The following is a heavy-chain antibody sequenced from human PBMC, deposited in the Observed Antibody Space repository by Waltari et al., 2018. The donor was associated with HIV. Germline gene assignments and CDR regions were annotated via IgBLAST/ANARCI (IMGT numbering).Heavy chain of an antibody. Sequence: EVQLLESGGGLVQPGGSLRLSCVGSGFTFRNYGMTWVRQAPGKGLEWVAGLSGSGGSTHYADSVKGRLTISSDNSNNTSYLQMNSLRAEDTAVYYCAIQYNPLNNYYYGMDVWGQGTTVTVSS. CDR2: LSGSGGST. CDR3: AIQYNPLNNYYYGMDV. D-gene: IGHD1-1*01. CDR1: GFTFRNYG. V-gene: IGHV3-23*01. J-gene: IGHJ6*02.